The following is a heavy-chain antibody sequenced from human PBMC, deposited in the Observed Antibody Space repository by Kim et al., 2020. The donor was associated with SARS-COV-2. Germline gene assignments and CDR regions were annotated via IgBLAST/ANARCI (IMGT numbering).Heavy chain of an antibody. Sequence: DSVKGRFTISRDNSKNTLYLQMNSLRAEDTAVYYCAKRGKQWLVQIYFDYWGQGTLVTVSS. D-gene: IGHD6-19*01. CDR3: AKRGKQWLVQIYFDY. V-gene: IGHV3-23*01. J-gene: IGHJ4*02.